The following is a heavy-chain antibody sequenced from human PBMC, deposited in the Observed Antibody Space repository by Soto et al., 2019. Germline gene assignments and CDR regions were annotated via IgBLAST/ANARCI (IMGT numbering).Heavy chain of an antibody. Sequence: EVHLLDSGGGLAQPGGSLKLSCAASGFTFNGYAMSWVRQAPGKGLEWVSAISGSAGSTKSADSVKGRFTISRDNSQNTLYLQMNSLRAEDTAVYYCAKATYYEFWSGSGPFDYWGQGTQVTVSS. J-gene: IGHJ4*02. D-gene: IGHD3-3*01. CDR1: GFTFNGYA. CDR2: ISGSAGST. V-gene: IGHV3-23*01. CDR3: AKATYYEFWSGSGPFDY.